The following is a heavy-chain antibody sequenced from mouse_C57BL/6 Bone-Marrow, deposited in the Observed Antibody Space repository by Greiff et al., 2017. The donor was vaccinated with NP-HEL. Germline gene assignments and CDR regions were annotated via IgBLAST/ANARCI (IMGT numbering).Heavy chain of an antibody. J-gene: IGHJ2*01. V-gene: IGHV1-69*01. CDR3: AREGITTHYCDY. Sequence: QVQLQQPGAELVMPGASVKLSCKASGYTFTSYWMHWVKQRPGQGLEWIGEIDPSDSYTNYNQKFKGKSTLTVDKSSSTAYMQLSSLTSEDSAVYYCAREGITTHYCDYWGQGTTLTVSS. CDR2: IDPSDSYT. D-gene: IGHD1-1*01. CDR1: GYTFTSYW.